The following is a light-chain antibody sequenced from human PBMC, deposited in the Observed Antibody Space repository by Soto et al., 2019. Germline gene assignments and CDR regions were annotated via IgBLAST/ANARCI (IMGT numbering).Light chain of an antibody. CDR2: AAS. J-gene: IGKJ4*01. Sequence: DIQVTQHPSSLSASVGDRVTITCRASQGIKNYLAWYQQKPGETPKLLIYAASTLESGIPPRFSGSGSGTAFTLTINNLQPEDVATYYGQRYYNAPFTFGGGTKVEIK. CDR1: QGIKNY. CDR3: QRYYNAPFT. V-gene: IGKV1-27*01.